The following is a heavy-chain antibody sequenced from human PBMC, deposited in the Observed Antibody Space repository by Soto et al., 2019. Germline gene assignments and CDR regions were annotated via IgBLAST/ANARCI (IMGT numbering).Heavy chain of an antibody. CDR3: AKGRKNHDNTGGAFDI. CDR2: ISWNSGSI. CDR1: GFTFDDYA. Sequence: EVQLVESGGGLVQPGRSLRLSCAASGFTFDDYAMHWVRQAPGKGLEWVSGISWNSGSIGYADSVTGRFTISRDNAKNGLYLQIHSLSVEDTALYYCAKGRKNHDNTGGAFDIWGQGTMVTVSS. D-gene: IGHD3-16*01. V-gene: IGHV3-9*01. J-gene: IGHJ3*02.